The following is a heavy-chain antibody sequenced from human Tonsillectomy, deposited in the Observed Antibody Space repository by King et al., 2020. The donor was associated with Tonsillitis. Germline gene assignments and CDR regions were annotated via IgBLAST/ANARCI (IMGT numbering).Heavy chain of an antibody. V-gene: IGHV3-7*03. Sequence: VQLVESGGGLVQPGGSLRLSCAVSGFTLSSYWMTWVRQAPGKGLEWVANIKQVGSEKYYVDSVKGRFTISRDNAKNSLYLQINSLRAEDTAVYYCARDRGAFDIWGQGTMVTVSS. CDR1: GFTLSSYW. CDR2: IKQVGSEK. CDR3: ARDRGAFDI. J-gene: IGHJ3*02. D-gene: IGHD3-10*01.